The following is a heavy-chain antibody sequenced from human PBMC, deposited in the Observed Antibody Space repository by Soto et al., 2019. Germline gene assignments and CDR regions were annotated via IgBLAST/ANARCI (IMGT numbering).Heavy chain of an antibody. D-gene: IGHD3-22*01. J-gene: IGHJ4*02. Sequence: GGSLRLSCAASGFTFSSYGMHWVRQAPGKGLEWVAVIWYDGSNKYYADSVKGRFTISRDNSKNTLYLQMNSLRAEDTAVYYCARDLTIETTYDSSFGYWGQGTLVTVSS. V-gene: IGHV3-33*01. CDR2: IWYDGSNK. CDR1: GFTFSSYG. CDR3: ARDLTIETTYDSSFGY.